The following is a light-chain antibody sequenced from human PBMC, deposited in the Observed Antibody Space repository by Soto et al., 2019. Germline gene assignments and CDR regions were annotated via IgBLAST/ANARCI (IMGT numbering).Light chain of an antibody. CDR3: RHLDSYST. CDR2: AAS. V-gene: IGKV1-9*01. CDR1: QGISSY. Sequence: DIQLTQSPSFLSASVGDRVTITCRASQGISSYLAWYQQKPGKAPKLLFYAASTLQSGVPSRFSGSGSGTEFTLTISSLQPEDFATYYCRHLDSYSTFGQGTRLEMK. J-gene: IGKJ5*01.